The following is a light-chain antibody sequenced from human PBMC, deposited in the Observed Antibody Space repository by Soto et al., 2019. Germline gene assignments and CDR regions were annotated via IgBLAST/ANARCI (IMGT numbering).Light chain of an antibody. CDR1: TSNIASNS. J-gene: IGLJ1*01. CDR3: AAWDASLGGFYV. Sequence: QSVLTQPPSVSGTPGQRVTISCSGSTSNIASNSVNWYQQYPGTAPKLLIYGNNQRPSGVPVRFSGSKSGTSASLAISGLQSEDEADYYCAAWDASLGGFYVFGTGTKVTVL. CDR2: GNN. V-gene: IGLV1-44*01.